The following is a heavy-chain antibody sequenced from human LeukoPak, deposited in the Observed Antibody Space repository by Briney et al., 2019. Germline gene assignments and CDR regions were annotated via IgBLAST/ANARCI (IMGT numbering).Heavy chain of an antibody. D-gene: IGHD3-10*01. CDR3: TTILRFGDQMGWFDP. V-gene: IGHV3-15*01. J-gene: IGHJ5*02. CDR1: GFTFSNAW. Sequence: PGGSLRLSCAASGFTFSNAWMSWVRQAPGKGLEWVGRIKSKTDGGTTDYAAPVKGRFTISRDDSKNTLYLQMNSLKTEDTAVYYCTTILRFGDQMGWFDPWGQGTLVTVSS. CDR2: IKSKTDGGTT.